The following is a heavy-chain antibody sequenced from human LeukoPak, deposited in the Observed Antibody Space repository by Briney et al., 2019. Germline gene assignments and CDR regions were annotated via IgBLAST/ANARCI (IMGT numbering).Heavy chain of an antibody. Sequence: SETLSLTCTVSGGSISSSSYYWGWIRQPPGKGLEWSGSIYYSGSTYYNPSLKRRVTISVDTYKNQFSLKLSSVTAADTAMYYCARHQGPYYYYGMDVWGQGTTVTVSS. V-gene: IGHV4-39*01. J-gene: IGHJ6*02. CDR2: IYYSGST. CDR1: GGSISSSSYY. CDR3: ARHQGPYYYYGMDV.